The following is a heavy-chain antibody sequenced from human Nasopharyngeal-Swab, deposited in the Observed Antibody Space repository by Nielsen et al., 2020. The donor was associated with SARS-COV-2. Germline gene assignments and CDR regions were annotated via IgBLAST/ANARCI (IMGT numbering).Heavy chain of an antibody. CDR3: ATYSSTRKYYMEV. D-gene: IGHD6-13*01. CDR2: INQSGGT. J-gene: IGHJ6*03. CDR1: GGSFSSSY. Sequence: SETLSLTCAVYGGSFSSSYWTWIRQPPGKGLEWIGGINQSGGTNYNPSLKSRVTISTDTSKNQFSLNLDSLSAADTATYYCATYSSTRKYYMEVWGTGTTVTVSS. V-gene: IGHV4-34*01.